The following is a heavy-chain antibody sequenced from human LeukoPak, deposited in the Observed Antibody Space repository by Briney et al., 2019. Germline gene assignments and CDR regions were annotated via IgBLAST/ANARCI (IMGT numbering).Heavy chain of an antibody. CDR3: AREVTGNDAFDI. CDR2: ISSSSSYI. CDR1: GFTFSSYS. D-gene: IGHD7-27*01. Sequence: PGGSLRLSCAASGFTFSSYSMNWVRQAPGKGLEWVSSISSSSSYIYYADSVKSRFTISRDNAKNSLYLQMNSLRAEDTAVYYCAREVTGNDAFDIWGQGTMVTVSS. V-gene: IGHV3-21*01. J-gene: IGHJ3*02.